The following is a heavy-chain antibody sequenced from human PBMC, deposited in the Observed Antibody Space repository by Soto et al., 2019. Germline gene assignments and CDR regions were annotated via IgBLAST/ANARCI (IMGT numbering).Heavy chain of an antibody. CDR1: GGSISSGGYY. CDR3: ARTRGSAVYFYFYGLDV. J-gene: IGHJ6*02. D-gene: IGHD3-10*01. V-gene: IGHV4-31*03. Sequence: SETLSLTCTVSGGSISSGGYYWSWIRQHPGKGLEWIGYIYYSGSTYYNPSLKSRVTISVDTSKNQFSLKLTSVTAADTAIYFCARTRGSAVYFYFYGLDVWGHGTTVTVSS. CDR2: IYYSGST.